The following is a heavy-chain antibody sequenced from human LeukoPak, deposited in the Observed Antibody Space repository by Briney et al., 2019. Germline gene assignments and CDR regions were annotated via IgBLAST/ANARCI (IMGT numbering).Heavy chain of an antibody. V-gene: IGHV3-21*04. J-gene: IGHJ4*02. CDR1: GFDFSTYA. CDR3: ATTRFLHWLLTGENDY. Sequence: GGSLRLSCAASGFDFSTYAINWVRQAPGKGLEWVSSISTMSNYIFYGDSVKGRFTISRDNAKNSVYLQMNSLRAEDTAVYYCATTRFLHWLLTGENDYWGQGILVTVSS. CDR2: ISTMSNYI. D-gene: IGHD3-3*01.